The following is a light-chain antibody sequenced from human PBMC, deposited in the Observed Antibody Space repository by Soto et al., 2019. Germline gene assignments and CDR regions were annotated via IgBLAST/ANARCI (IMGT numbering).Light chain of an antibody. CDR1: QCISNY. CDR2: AAS. CDR3: QKYNSPXPWT. J-gene: IGKJ1*01. V-gene: IGKV1-27*01. Sequence: DIQMTQSPSSRSASVWDRVTITCRASQCISNYLAWYQQKPGKVPKLLIYAASTLQSGVPSRFSGSGSGTDFPLTIRSMQPEDVATYYRQKYNSPXPWTFGKGTKV.